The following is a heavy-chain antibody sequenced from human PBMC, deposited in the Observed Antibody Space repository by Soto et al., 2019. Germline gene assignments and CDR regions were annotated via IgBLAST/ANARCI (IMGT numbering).Heavy chain of an antibody. V-gene: IGHV6-1*01. Sequence: SQTLSLTCAISGDSVFSNSAAWNWIRQSPSRGLEWLGRTYYRSKWYNDYAVSVKSRITINPDTSKNQFSLQLNSVTPEDTAVYYCAGTRGSGSYYNGSPFAYWGQGTLVTVSS. CDR2: TYYRSKWYN. J-gene: IGHJ4*02. CDR3: AGTRGSGSYYNGSPFAY. CDR1: GDSVFSNSAA. D-gene: IGHD3-10*01.